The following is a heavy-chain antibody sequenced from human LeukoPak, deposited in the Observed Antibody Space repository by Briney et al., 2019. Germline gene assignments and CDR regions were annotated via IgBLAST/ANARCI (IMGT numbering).Heavy chain of an antibody. D-gene: IGHD6-13*01. J-gene: IGHJ4*02. CDR1: GFTFSSYA. CDR3: ARDLEPIIAAAGFDY. Sequence: PGGSLRLSCAASGFTFSSYAMSWVRQAPGKGLEWVSAISGSGGSTYYADSVKGRFTISRDNAKNTLYLQMNSLRAEDTAVYYCARDLEPIIAAAGFDYWGQGTLVTVSS. CDR2: ISGSGGST. V-gene: IGHV3-23*01.